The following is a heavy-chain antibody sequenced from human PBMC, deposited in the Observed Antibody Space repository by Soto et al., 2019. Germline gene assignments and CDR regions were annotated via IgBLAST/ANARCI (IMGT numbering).Heavy chain of an antibody. CDR2: IITIFGTA. V-gene: IGHV1-69*12. D-gene: IGHD2-15*01. J-gene: IGHJ5*02. CDR3: ARDLPNPYCSGGSCYPGWFDP. Sequence: QVQLVQSGAEVKKPGSSVKVSCKASGGTFSSYAISWVRQAPGQGLEWMGGIITIFGTANYAQKFQGRVTITADESTSTAYMELSSLRSEDTAVYYCARDLPNPYCSGGSCYPGWFDPWGQGTLVTVSS. CDR1: GGTFSSYA.